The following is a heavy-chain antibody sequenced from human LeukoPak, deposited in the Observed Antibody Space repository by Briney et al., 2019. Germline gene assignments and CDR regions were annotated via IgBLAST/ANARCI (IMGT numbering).Heavy chain of an antibody. CDR3: ARVYSGAFDI. V-gene: IGHV1-69*13. CDR1: GGTFRSYA. CDR2: IIPIFGTA. D-gene: IGHD3-10*02. J-gene: IGHJ3*02. Sequence: GASVKVSCKASGGTFRSYAISWVRQAPGQGLEWMGGIIPIFGTANYAQKFQGRVTITADESTSTAYMELSSLRSEDTAVYYCARVYSGAFDIWGQGTMVTVSS.